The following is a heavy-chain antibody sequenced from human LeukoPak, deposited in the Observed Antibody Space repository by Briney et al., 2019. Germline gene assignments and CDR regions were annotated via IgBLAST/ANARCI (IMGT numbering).Heavy chain of an antibody. V-gene: IGHV3-13*04. J-gene: IGHJ6*02. D-gene: IGHD3-22*01. CDR1: GFTFSRYD. CDR2: IGTGGDT. CDR3: ARGYDSSGARMDV. Sequence: GGSLRLSCAASGFTFSRYDMHWVRQGTGKGLEWVSAIGTGGDTHYPGSVKGRFTISRENAKNSLYLQMNSLRAGDTAVYYCARGYDSSGARMDVWGQGTTVTVSS.